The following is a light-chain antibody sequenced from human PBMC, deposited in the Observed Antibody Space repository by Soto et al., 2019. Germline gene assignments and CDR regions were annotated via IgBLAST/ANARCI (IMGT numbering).Light chain of an antibody. CDR2: RNN. V-gene: IGLV1-47*01. CDR1: SSNIGTNY. Sequence: QSVLTHPPSASGTPGQRVTISCSGSSSNIGTNYVYWYQQLPGTAPKLLIYRNNQRPSGVPNRFSGSKSGTSASLAISGLRSEVEADYYCAAWDDSLSGYVFGTGTKLTVL. CDR3: AAWDDSLSGYV. J-gene: IGLJ1*01.